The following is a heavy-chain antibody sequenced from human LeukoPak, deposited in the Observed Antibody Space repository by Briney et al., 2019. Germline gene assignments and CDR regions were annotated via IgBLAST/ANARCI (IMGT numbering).Heavy chain of an antibody. V-gene: IGHV3-7*01. CDR2: IKQDGSEK. CDR1: GFTFSSYA. Sequence: GRSLRLSCAASGFTFSSYAMHWDRQAPGKGLEWVANIKQDGSEKYYVDSVKGRFTISRDSAKNSLYLQMNSLRAEDTAVYYCARDYGSGSYCPIDYWGQGTLVTVSS. D-gene: IGHD3-10*01. J-gene: IGHJ4*02. CDR3: ARDYGSGSYCPIDY.